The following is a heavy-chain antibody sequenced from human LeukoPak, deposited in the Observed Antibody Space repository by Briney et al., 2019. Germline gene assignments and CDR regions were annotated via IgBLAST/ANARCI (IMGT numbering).Heavy chain of an antibody. CDR1: GGSFSGYY. D-gene: IGHD6-13*01. CDR3: ATAIAEPMYYFDY. Sequence: SETLSLTCAVYGGSFSGYYWSWIRQPPGKGLEWIGEINHSGSTYYNPSLKSRVTISVDSSKNQFSLKLTSVTAADTAVYYCATAIAEPMYYFDYWGQGTLVTVSS. CDR2: INHSGST. V-gene: IGHV4-34*01. J-gene: IGHJ4*02.